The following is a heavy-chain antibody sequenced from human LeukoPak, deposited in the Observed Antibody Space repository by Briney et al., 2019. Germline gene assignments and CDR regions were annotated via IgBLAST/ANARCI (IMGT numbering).Heavy chain of an antibody. CDR1: GGTFSSSA. D-gene: IGHD2-21*02. J-gene: IGHJ6*03. CDR2: IIPIFGTA. Sequence: GASVKVSCKASGGTFSSSAISWVRQAPGQGLEGMGGIIPIFGTANYAQKFQGRVTITADKSTSTAYMELSSLRSEDTAVYYCARVSDCGGDCSNPGALHYYYYYYMDVWGKGTTVTVSS. V-gene: IGHV1-69*06. CDR3: ARVSDCGGDCSNPGALHYYYYYYMDV.